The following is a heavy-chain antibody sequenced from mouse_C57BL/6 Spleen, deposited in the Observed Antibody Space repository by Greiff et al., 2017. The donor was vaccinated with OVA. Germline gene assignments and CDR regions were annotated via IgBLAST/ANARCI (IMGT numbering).Heavy chain of an antibody. CDR1: GYTFTSYW. D-gene: IGHD1-1*01. CDR2: IYPGSGST. Sequence: QVQLQQPGAELVKPGASVKMSCKASGYTFTSYWITWVKQRPGQGLEWIGDIYPGSGSTNYNEKFKSKATLTVDTSSSTAYMQLSSLTSEDSAVYYCASDYYGSSGDFDVWGTGTTVTVSS. V-gene: IGHV1-55*01. J-gene: IGHJ1*03. CDR3: ASDYYGSSGDFDV.